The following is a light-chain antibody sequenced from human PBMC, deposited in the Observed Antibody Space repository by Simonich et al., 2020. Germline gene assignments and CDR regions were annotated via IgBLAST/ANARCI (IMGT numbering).Light chain of an antibody. J-gene: IGLJ2*01. CDR3: SSYTSSSTFEV. CDR2: DVS. Sequence: QSALTQPRSVSGSPGQSVTISCTGTSSDVGGYNYVSWYQQHPGKAPKLMIYDVSKRPSVVSNRFSGSKSGNTASLTISGLQAEDEADYYCSSYTSSSTFEVFGGGTKLTVL. CDR1: SSDVGGYNY. V-gene: IGLV2-11*01.